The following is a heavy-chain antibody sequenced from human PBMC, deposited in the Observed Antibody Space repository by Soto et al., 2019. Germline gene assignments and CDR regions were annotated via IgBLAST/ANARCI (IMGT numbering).Heavy chain of an antibody. J-gene: IGHJ5*02. Sequence: ESGGGVVQPGRSLRLSCAASGFTFSSYGMHWVRQAPGKGLEWVAVISYDGSNKYYADSVKGRFTISRDNSKNTLYLQMNSLRAEDTAVYYCAKEFNDYGPLWFDPWGQGTLVTVSS. CDR3: AKEFNDYGPLWFDP. CDR2: ISYDGSNK. CDR1: GFTFSSYG. V-gene: IGHV3-30*18. D-gene: IGHD4-17*01.